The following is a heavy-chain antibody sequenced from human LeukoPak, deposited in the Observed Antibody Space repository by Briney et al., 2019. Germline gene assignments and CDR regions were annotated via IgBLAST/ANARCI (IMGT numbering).Heavy chain of an antibody. CDR1: GYSFTSYW. D-gene: IGHD3-10*01. CDR3: AREPPYVFARGGDAFDI. J-gene: IGHJ3*02. CDR2: IYPGDSDT. V-gene: IGHV5-51*01. Sequence: GESLKISCKDSGYSFTSYWIGWVRQMPGKGLEWMGIIYPGDSDTRYSPSFQGQVTISADKSISTAYLQWSSLKASDTAMYYCAREPPYVFARGGDAFDIWGQGTMVTVSS.